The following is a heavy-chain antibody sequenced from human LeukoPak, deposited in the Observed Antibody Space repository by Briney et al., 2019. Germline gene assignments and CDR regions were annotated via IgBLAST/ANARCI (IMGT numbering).Heavy chain of an antibody. D-gene: IGHD2-2*01. CDR3: ARAIVVPAARDAFDI. V-gene: IGHV4-39*01. J-gene: IGHJ3*02. Sequence: SETLSLTCTVSGGSISSSSYYWGWIRQPPGKGLEWIGSIYYSGSTQYNPSLKSRVTISVDTSKNQFSLKLSSVTAADTAVYYCARAIVVPAARDAFDIWGQGTMVTVSS. CDR2: IYYSGST. CDR1: GGSISSSSYY.